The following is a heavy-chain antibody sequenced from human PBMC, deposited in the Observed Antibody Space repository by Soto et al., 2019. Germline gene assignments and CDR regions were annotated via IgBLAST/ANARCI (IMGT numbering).Heavy chain of an antibody. CDR2: IYPGDSDT. CDR3: ARYCSGGSCYYAGFDY. D-gene: IGHD2-15*01. J-gene: IGHJ4*02. Sequence: PGESLKISCKGSGYSFTSYWIGWVRQMPGKGLEWMGIIYPGDSDTRYSPSFQGQVTISADKSISTAYLQWSSLKASDTAMYYCARYCSGGSCYYAGFDYWGQGTLVTVSS. CDR1: GYSFTSYW. V-gene: IGHV5-51*01.